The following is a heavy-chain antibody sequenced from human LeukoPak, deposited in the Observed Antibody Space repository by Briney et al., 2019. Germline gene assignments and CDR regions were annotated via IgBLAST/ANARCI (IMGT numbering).Heavy chain of an antibody. Sequence: SDTLSLTRAVYGRSFSGYYWSWIRQPPGKGLEWIVEINHSGSTNYTPSLKSRVTISVDTSKNQFSLKLSSVTAADTAVYYCARRRGYCSSTSCPAMPYYFDYWGKGTLVTVSS. CDR2: INHSGST. CDR3: ARRRGYCSSTSCPAMPYYFDY. J-gene: IGHJ4*02. CDR1: GRSFSGYY. V-gene: IGHV4-34*01. D-gene: IGHD2-2*01.